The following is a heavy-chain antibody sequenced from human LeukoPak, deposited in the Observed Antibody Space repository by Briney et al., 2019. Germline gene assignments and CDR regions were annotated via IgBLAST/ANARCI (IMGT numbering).Heavy chain of an antibody. CDR1: GFTLRGSS. D-gene: IGHD1-1*01. CDR3: ARVLLERPGIDSFDL. Sequence: GGSLRLSCAASGFTLRGSSMDWVRQAPGKGLEWVSHLSSDFSTMYYASAVKGGFTISRDNAKNSLYLQMNSLRAEDSAVYYCARVLLERPGIDSFDLGGQGTMVTVSS. CDR2: LSSDFSTM. J-gene: IGHJ3*01. V-gene: IGHV3-48*01.